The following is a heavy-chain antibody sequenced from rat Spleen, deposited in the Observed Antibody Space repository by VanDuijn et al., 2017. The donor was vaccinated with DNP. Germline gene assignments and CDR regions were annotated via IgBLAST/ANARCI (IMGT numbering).Heavy chain of an antibody. J-gene: IGHJ4*01. CDR2: ISHDGSST. CDR1: GFSFSDYN. V-gene: IGHV5-7*01. Sequence: EVQLVESGGNLVQPGRSLKLSCAASGFSFSDYNMAWVRQAPKKGLGWVATISHDGSSTYYRDSVRGRFTISRDNAHNTLYLQMDGLRSEDTSTYYCTRHMSNSIAMDAWGQGTSGTGSS. D-gene: IGHD1-2*01. CDR3: TRHMSNSIAMDA.